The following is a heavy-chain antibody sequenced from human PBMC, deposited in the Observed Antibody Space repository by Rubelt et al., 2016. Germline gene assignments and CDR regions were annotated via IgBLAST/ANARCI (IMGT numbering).Heavy chain of an antibody. V-gene: IGHV4-59*08. J-gene: IGHJ6*03. CDR2: IYYSGST. CDR3: ARHPYYYDSSGYYNYYYYMDV. CDR1: GGSISSYY. Sequence: QVQLQESGPGLVKPSETLSLTCIVSGGSISSYYWSWIRQPPGKGLEWIGYIYYSGSTNYNPSLKSRVTISVEPSKYQFSLKLSSVTAADTDVYYCARHPYYYDSSGYYNYYYYMDVWGKGTTVTVSS. D-gene: IGHD3-22*01.